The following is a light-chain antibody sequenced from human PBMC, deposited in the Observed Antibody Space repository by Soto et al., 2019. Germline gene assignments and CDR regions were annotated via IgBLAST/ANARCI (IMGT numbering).Light chain of an antibody. J-gene: IGKJ5*01. Sequence: EIILTQSPDTLPFSPGERATLSCRASQTVSSNYLAWCQQRPGQAPRLLIYGASTRAAGIPDRFSGSGSGTDFTLTITRLEPEDSAVYFCQQYTGPPTTFGQGTRLEIK. CDR1: QTVSSNY. CDR2: GAS. CDR3: QQYTGPPTT. V-gene: IGKV3-20*01.